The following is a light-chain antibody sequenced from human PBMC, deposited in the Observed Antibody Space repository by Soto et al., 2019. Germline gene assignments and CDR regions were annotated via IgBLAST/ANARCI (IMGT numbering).Light chain of an antibody. Sequence: EIVLTQSPGTLSLSPGERATLSCRASQSLSSSYLAWYQQKAGQAPRLLIYGASSRATGIPDRFSGSGSGTDFTLTIIRLEPEDFAVYYCQQYGSSPRFGQGTKVEIK. CDR1: QSLSSSY. CDR2: GAS. V-gene: IGKV3-20*01. J-gene: IGKJ1*01. CDR3: QQYGSSPR.